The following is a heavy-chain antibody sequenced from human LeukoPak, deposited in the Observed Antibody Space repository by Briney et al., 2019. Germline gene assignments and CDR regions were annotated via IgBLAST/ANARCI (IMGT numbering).Heavy chain of an antibody. Sequence: GASVKVSCKASGYTFTSYGISWVRQAPGQGLEWMGWISAYNGNTNYAQKLQGRVTMTTDTSTSTAYMELRSLRSDDTAVYYCARDRLRFLPWDWFDPWGQGTLVTVSS. CDR1: GYTFTSYG. D-gene: IGHD3-3*01. CDR3: ARDRLRFLPWDWFDP. J-gene: IGHJ5*02. V-gene: IGHV1-18*01. CDR2: ISAYNGNT.